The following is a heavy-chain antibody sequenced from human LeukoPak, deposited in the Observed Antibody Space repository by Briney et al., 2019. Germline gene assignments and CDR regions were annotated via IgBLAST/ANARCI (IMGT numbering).Heavy chain of an antibody. V-gene: IGHV3-23*01. J-gene: IGHJ4*02. CDR2: ISGSGGST. Sequence: GGSLRLSCAASGFTFISYAMTWVRQAPGKGLEWVSHISGSGGSTYYADSVRGRFTISRDNSKNTLYLQMDSLRGEDTAVYYCAKDFRIGYSAHFDYWGQGALVTVSS. CDR1: GFTFISYA. D-gene: IGHD2-21*01. CDR3: AKDFRIGYSAHFDY.